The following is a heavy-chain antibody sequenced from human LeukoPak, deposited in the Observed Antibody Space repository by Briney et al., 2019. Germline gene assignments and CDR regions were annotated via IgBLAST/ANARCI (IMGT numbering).Heavy chain of an antibody. J-gene: IGHJ6*03. Sequence: GGSLRLSCAASGFTFSSYGMHWVRQAPGKGLEWVAFIRYDGSNKYYADSVKGRFTISRDNSKNTLYLQMNSLRAEDTAVYYCAKDWGSGWNYYMDVWGKGTTVTVSS. CDR3: AKDWGSGWNYYMDV. CDR1: GFTFSSYG. CDR2: IRYDGSNK. D-gene: IGHD6-19*01. V-gene: IGHV3-30*02.